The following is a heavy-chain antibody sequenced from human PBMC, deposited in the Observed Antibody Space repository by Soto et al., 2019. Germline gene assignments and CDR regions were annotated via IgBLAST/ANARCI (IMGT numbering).Heavy chain of an antibody. CDR2: INSDGSST. J-gene: IGHJ4*02. Sequence: EVQLVESGGGLVQPGGSLRLSCEASGFTFSSYWMHWVRQAPGKGLVWVSRINSDGSSTSYADSVKGRFTISRDNAKNTLYLQMNSLRAEDTAVYYCAREDSIFGVAIGADYWGQGALVTVSS. V-gene: IGHV3-74*01. CDR3: AREDSIFGVAIGADY. D-gene: IGHD3-3*01. CDR1: GFTFSSYW.